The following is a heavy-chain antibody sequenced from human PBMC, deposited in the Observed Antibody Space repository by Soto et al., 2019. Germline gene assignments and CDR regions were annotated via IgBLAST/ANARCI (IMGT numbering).Heavy chain of an antibody. CDR1: GFTFSSYA. CDR3: AIVKDIVVVVAAKATDY. Sequence: EVQLLESGGGLVQPGGSLRLSCAASGFTFSSYAMSWVRQAPGKGLEWVSAISGSGGSTYYADSVKGRFTISRDNSKNTLYLQMNSLSAEDTAVYYCAIVKDIVVVVAAKATDYWGQGTLVTVSS. V-gene: IGHV3-23*01. D-gene: IGHD2-15*01. CDR2: ISGSGGST. J-gene: IGHJ4*02.